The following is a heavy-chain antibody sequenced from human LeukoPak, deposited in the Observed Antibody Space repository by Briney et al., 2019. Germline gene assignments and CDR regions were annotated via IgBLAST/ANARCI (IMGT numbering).Heavy chain of an antibody. D-gene: IGHD5-18*01. CDR1: GGSISSSSYY. Sequence: PSETLSLTCTVSGGSISSSSYYWGWIRQPPGKGLEWIGSIYYSGSTYYNPSLKSRVTISVDTSKNQFSLKLSSVTAADTAVYYCARGWIQLWTNWFDPWGQGTLVTVSS. CDR3: ARGWIQLWTNWFDP. V-gene: IGHV4-39*07. CDR2: IYYSGST. J-gene: IGHJ5*02.